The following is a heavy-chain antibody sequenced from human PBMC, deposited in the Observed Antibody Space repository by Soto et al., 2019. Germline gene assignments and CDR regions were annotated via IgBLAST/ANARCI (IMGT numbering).Heavy chain of an antibody. CDR1: GFSLSTRGVG. V-gene: IGHV2-5*02. CDR2: IYWDDDK. Sequence: SGPKPVNPTQTLTLTCTFSGFSLSTRGVGVGWIRQPPGKALEWLALIYWDDDKRYSPSLKSRLTITKDTSKNQVVLTMTNMDPVDTATYYCAHYACIVVVPAADAYLNDAFDIWGQGTMVTVS. J-gene: IGHJ3*02. CDR3: AHYACIVVVPAADAYLNDAFDI. D-gene: IGHD2-2*01.